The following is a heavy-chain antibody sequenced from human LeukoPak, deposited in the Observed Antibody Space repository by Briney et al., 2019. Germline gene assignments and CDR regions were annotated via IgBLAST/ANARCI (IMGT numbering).Heavy chain of an antibody. CDR1: GGSISGSSYY. V-gene: IGHV4-39*01. CDR2: IYYSGST. D-gene: IGHD3-22*01. J-gene: IGHJ3*01. Sequence: SETLSLTCTVSGGSISGSSYYWGWLRQPPGTGLEWIGSIYYSGSTYYNPSLKSRVTISVDTSKNQFSLKLSSVTAADTAVYYCASASPYYYDSSGYYSEVEDWGQGTMVTVSS. CDR3: ASASPYYYDSSGYYSEVED.